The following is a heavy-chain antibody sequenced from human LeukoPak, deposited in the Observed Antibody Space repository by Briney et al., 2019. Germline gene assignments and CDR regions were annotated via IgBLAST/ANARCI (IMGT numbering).Heavy chain of an antibody. D-gene: IGHD1-26*01. V-gene: IGHV1-8*01. CDR1: GYTFTSYD. Sequence: ASVKVSCKASGYTFTSYDINWVRQAAGQGLEWMGWMNPNSGNTGYAQKFQGRVTMTRNTSMGTAYMELSSLRSEDTAVYYCAADWPGGFYPIDHWGQGTLVTVSS. CDR2: MNPNSGNT. J-gene: IGHJ4*02. CDR3: AADWPGGFYPIDH.